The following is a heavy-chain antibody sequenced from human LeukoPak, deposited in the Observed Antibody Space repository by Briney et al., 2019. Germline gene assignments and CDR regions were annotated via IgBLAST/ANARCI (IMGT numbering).Heavy chain of an antibody. CDR1: VFTFSTDW. Sequence: GGSLRLSCLASVFTFSTDWMTWVREAPGKGREWVANIKGDGSEEDYVGSVRGRFIISRDNAKNSLYLQMNNLRGEDTALYYCARNQPDTGYRPSNLWRHGTLVTV. CDR3: ARNQPDTGYRPSNL. D-gene: IGHD5-12*01. CDR2: IKGDGSEE. V-gene: IGHV3-7*01. J-gene: IGHJ4*01.